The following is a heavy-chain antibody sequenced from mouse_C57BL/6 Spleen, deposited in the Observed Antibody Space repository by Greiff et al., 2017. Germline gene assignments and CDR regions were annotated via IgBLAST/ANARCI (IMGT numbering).Heavy chain of an antibody. J-gene: IGHJ4*01. V-gene: IGHV1-72*01. CDR1: GYTFTSYW. Sequence: VQLQQPGAELVKPGASVKLSCKASGYTFTSYWMPWVKQRPGRVLEWIGRIDPNICGPQYNEKFKSKATLNVDKPSRTAYMQRSSLTSEDSAVYDCARGGITTAPDAMDYWGQGTSVTVSS. CDR3: ARGGITTAPDAMDY. CDR2: IDPNICGP. D-gene: IGHD1-2*01.